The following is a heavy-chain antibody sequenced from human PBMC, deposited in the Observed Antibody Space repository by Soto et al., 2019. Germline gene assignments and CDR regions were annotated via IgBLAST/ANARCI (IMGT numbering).Heavy chain of an antibody. V-gene: IGHV3-48*02. Sequence: LRLSCAASGFTFSSYSMNWVRQAPGKGLEWVSYISSSSSTIYYADSVKGRFTISRDNAKNSLYLQMNSLRDEDTAVYYCASRYYGSGRIGYHHYYGMDVWGQGTTVTVSS. CDR2: ISSSSSTI. D-gene: IGHD3-10*01. CDR1: GFTFSSYS. CDR3: ASRYYGSGRIGYHHYYGMDV. J-gene: IGHJ6*02.